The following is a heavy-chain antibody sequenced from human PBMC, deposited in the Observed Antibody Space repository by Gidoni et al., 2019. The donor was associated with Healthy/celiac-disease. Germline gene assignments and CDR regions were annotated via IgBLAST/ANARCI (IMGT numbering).Heavy chain of an antibody. CDR1: GFTVSSNY. D-gene: IGHD6-13*01. CDR2: IYSGGST. Sequence: EVQLVDSGGGLIQPGRSLRLSCAASGFTVSSNYMSWVRQAPGKGLEWVSVIYSGGSTYYADSVKGRFTISRDNSKNTLYLQMNSLRAEDTAVYYCARASWYYYYGMDVWGQGTTVTVSS. CDR3: ARASWYYYYGMDV. V-gene: IGHV3-53*01. J-gene: IGHJ6*02.